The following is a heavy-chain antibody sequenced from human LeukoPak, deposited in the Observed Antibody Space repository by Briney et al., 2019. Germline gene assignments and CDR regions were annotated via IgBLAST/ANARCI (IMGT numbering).Heavy chain of an antibody. CDR2: IYHSGST. CDR1: GGSISSSNW. Sequence: SGTLSLTCAVSGGSISSSNWWSWVRQPPGKGLEWIGEIYHSGSTNYNPSLKSRVTISVDKSKNQFSLKLSSVTAADTAVYYCARGTLVTATYWYFDLWGRGTLVTVSS. D-gene: IGHD2-21*02. J-gene: IGHJ2*01. CDR3: ARGTLVTATYWYFDL. V-gene: IGHV4-4*02.